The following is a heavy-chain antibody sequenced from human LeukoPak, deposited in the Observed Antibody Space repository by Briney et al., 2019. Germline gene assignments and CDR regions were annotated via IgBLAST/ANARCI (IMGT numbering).Heavy chain of an antibody. D-gene: IGHD6-13*01. Sequence: PGGSLRLSCAASGFTFDDYAMHWVRQAPGKGLEWVSGISWNSGSIGYADSVKGRFTISRDNAKSSLYLQMNSLRAEDMALYYCAKAIEEAAAGPFDYWGQGTLVTVSS. CDR2: ISWNSGSI. CDR3: AKAIEEAAAGPFDY. V-gene: IGHV3-9*03. J-gene: IGHJ4*02. CDR1: GFTFDDYA.